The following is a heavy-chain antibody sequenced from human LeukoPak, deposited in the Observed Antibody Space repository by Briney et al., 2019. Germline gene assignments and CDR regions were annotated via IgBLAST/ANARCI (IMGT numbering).Heavy chain of an antibody. J-gene: IGHJ5*02. CDR2: ISYDGSNK. CDR3: ARGIYSSGWYENWFDP. V-gene: IGHV3-30-3*01. D-gene: IGHD6-19*01. Sequence: GGSLRLSCAASGFTFSSYALHWVRQAPGKGLEWVAVISYDGSNKYYADSVKGRFTISRDNSKNTLYLQMNSLRAEDTAVYYCARGIYSSGWYENWFDPWGQGTLVTVSS. CDR1: GFTFSSYA.